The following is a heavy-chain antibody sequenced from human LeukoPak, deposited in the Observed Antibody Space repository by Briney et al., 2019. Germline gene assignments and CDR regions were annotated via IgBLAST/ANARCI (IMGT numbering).Heavy chain of an antibody. CDR2: SEPEDGET. D-gene: IGHD3-22*01. Sequence: ASVKVSCKVSGYTLTELSMHWVRQAPGKGLEWMGGSEPEDGETIYAQKFQGRLTMTEDTSADTAYMELSSLRSEDTAVYYCATDLSYDSSGYRYYFDYWGQGTLVTVSS. V-gene: IGHV1-24*01. CDR3: ATDLSYDSSGYRYYFDY. CDR1: GYTLTELS. J-gene: IGHJ4*02.